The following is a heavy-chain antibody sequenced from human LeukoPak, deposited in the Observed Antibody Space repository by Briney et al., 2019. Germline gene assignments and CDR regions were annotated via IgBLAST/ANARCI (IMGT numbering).Heavy chain of an antibody. J-gene: IGHJ3*02. D-gene: IGHD3-9*01. V-gene: IGHV3-21*01. CDR2: ISSSGTYV. CDR1: GFTFSSYS. CDR3: ARASSKQLAGYLPDGFDI. Sequence: GGSLRLSCAASGFTFSSYSMNWVRQAPGKGLEWVSSISSSGTYVYYADSVKGRFTISRDDAKNSLSLQMNSLRADDAAVYCCARASSKQLAGYLPDGFDIWGQGTMVTVSS.